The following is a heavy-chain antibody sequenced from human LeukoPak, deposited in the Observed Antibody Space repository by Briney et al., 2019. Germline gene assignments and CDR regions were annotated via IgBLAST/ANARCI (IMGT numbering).Heavy chain of an antibody. CDR2: IYPGDSDT. D-gene: IGHD1-7*01. V-gene: IGHV5-51*01. J-gene: IGHJ3*02. Sequence: GESLKISCKGSGYRFTNYWIAWVRQMPGKGLEWMGLIYPGDSDTRYSPSFQGQVTISADKSISTAFLQWSSLKASDTAMYCCARRETGTMHAFDIWGQGTMVTVSS. CDR3: ARRETGTMHAFDI. CDR1: GYRFTNYW.